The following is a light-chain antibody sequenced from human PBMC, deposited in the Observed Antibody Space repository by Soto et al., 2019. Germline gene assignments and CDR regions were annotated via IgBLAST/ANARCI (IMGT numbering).Light chain of an antibody. CDR3: QSYDNALSARYV. CDR1: SSNIGANYD. Sequence: QPALTRAPSVTGVPRETGSITCTGSSSNIGANYDVHWYQQRPGTAPKLLIFGNNNRPSGVPDRFSGSKSGTSASLAITGLQAEDEGDYYCQSYDNALSARYVFGTGTKVTVL. J-gene: IGLJ1*01. CDR2: GNN. V-gene: IGLV1-40*01.